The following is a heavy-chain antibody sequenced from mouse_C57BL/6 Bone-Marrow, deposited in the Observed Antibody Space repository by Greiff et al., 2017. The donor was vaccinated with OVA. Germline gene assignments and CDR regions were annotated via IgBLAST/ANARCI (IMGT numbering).Heavy chain of an antibody. J-gene: IGHJ4*01. Sequence: DVKLVESGGDLVKPGGSLKLSCAASGFTFSSYGMSWVRQTPDKRLEWVATISSGGSYTYYTDSGKGRFTISRDNAKNTLYLQMSSLKSEDTAMYYCASRYYYGSSYGYAMDYWGQGTSVTVSS. D-gene: IGHD1-1*01. V-gene: IGHV5-6*02. CDR2: ISSGGSYT. CDR1: GFTFSSYG. CDR3: ASRYYYGSSYGYAMDY.